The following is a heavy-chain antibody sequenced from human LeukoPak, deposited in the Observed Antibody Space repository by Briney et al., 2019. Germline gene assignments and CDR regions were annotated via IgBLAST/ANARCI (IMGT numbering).Heavy chain of an antibody. Sequence: SETLSLTCTVSGGSISSHYWSWIRQPPGKGLEWIGYIYDSGSTNNNPSLKSRVTISVDTSKNQFSLKLSSVTAADTAVYYCARDLLSSSWVYFQHWGQGTLVTVSS. CDR2: IYDSGST. V-gene: IGHV4-59*11. CDR3: ARDLLSSSWVYFQH. CDR1: GGSISSHY. J-gene: IGHJ1*01. D-gene: IGHD6-13*01.